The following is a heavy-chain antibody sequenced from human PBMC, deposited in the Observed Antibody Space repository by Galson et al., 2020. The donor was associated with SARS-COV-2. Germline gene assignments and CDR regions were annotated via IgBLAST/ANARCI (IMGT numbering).Heavy chain of an antibody. J-gene: IGHJ5*02. D-gene: IGHD6-19*01. Sequence: SETLSLTCTVSGGSIRSSNYYWGWIRQPPGKGLEWIGSVYNTGSTHYSPSLQSRVTISVDTSKNHFSLILSSVTAADTAMYYCARDATSSGWYNWCDPGGQGTLVTVSS. V-gene: IGHV4-39*07. CDR3: ARDATSSGWYNWCDP. CDR2: VYNTGST. CDR1: GGSIRSSNYY.